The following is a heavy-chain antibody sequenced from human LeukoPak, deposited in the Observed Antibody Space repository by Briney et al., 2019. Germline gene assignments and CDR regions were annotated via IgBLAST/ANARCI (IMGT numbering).Heavy chain of an antibody. CDR3: ARDLGSLGYFDY. J-gene: IGHJ4*02. D-gene: IGHD3-16*01. CDR1: GFTFSSYA. V-gene: IGHV3-53*01. CDR2: IHSGGDT. Sequence: PGGSLRLSCAASGFTFSSYAMHWVRQAPGKGLEWVSLIHSGGDTYYADSVKGRFIISRDNSKNTLYLQMNSLRAEDTAVYYCARDLGSLGYFDYWGQGTLVTVSS.